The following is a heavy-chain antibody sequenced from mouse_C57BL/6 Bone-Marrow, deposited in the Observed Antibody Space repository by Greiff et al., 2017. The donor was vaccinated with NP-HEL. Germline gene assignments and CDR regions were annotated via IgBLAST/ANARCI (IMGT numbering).Heavy chain of an antibody. CDR1: GFTFSDYY. CDR2: INYDGSST. J-gene: IGHJ4*01. CDR3: ARAPYAMDY. Sequence: EVQVVESEGGLVQPGSSMKLSCTASGFTFSDYYMAWVRQVPEKGLEWVANINYDGSSTYYLDSLKSRFIISRDNAKNILYLQMSSLKSEDTATYYCARAPYAMDYWGQGTSVTVSS. V-gene: IGHV5-16*01.